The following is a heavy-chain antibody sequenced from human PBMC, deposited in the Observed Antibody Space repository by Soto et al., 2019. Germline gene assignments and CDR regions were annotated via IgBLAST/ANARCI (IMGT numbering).Heavy chain of an antibody. Sequence: QVQLVQSGAEVKKPGSSVKVSCKASGGTFSNYPISWVRQAPGQGLEWMGGIIPIFGTVNYAQKFQGRVTXPADESTSTAYMELSSLRSDDTAVYYCARGNHRWLQLWYFDLWGRGTLVTVSS. V-gene: IGHV1-69*12. CDR1: GGTFSNYP. CDR3: ARGNHRWLQLWYFDL. CDR2: IIPIFGTV. J-gene: IGHJ2*01. D-gene: IGHD5-12*01.